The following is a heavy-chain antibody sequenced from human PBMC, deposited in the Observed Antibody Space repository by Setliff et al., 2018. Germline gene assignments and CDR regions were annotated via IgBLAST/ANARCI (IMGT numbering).Heavy chain of an antibody. Sequence: GGSLRLSCAASGFTFSSYGMHWVRQAPGKGLEWVAFIRYDGSNKYYADSVKGRFTISRNNSKNTLYLQMNSLRAEDTALYYCLKSRYDGSESFQHWGQGTLVTVSS. D-gene: IGHD5-12*01. CDR1: GFTFSSYG. CDR3: LKSRYDGSESFQH. V-gene: IGHV3-30*02. CDR2: IRYDGSNK. J-gene: IGHJ1*01.